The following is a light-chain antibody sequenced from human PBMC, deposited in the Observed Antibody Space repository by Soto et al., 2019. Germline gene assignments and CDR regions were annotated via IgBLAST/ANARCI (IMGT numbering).Light chain of an antibody. J-gene: IGKJ5*01. Sequence: EIVMTQSPATLSVSPGERATLSCRASQSVSSNLAWYKQKPGQAPRLLIHGASTRATGIPVRFSVSGSGTEFTLTISSLQSEDFAVYYCQQYNNWPPITFGQGTGLEIK. CDR2: GAS. V-gene: IGKV3-15*01. CDR1: QSVSSN. CDR3: QQYNNWPPIT.